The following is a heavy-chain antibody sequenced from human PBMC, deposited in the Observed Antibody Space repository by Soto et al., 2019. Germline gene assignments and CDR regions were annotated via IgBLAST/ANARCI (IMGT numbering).Heavy chain of an antibody. Sequence: LRLSCAAFGLTISGKKYVAWVRQAPGKGLEWVSALYDVDGSFYADSVKGRFTTSSDSSKTTVYLQMNDLRPDDTAVYYCATWHEREHAYDVWGQGTTVT. D-gene: IGHD1-1*01. CDR1: GLTISGKKY. J-gene: IGHJ3*01. CDR2: LYDVDGS. CDR3: ATWHEREHAYDV. V-gene: IGHV3-53*01.